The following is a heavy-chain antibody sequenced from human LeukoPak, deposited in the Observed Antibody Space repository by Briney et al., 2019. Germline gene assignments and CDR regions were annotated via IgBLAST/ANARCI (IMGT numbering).Heavy chain of an antibody. V-gene: IGHV3-11*06. CDR3: ARVAVAGFGSDY. D-gene: IGHD6-19*01. CDR1: GFIFSDYY. CDR2: ISTSGRYT. J-gene: IGHJ4*02. Sequence: TGGSLRLSCVVSGFIFSDYYMSWIRQAPGKGLEWVSYISTSGRYTNYADSVKGRFTISRDNAKNSLYLQMNSLRAEDTAVYYCARVAVAGFGSDYWGQGTLVTVSS.